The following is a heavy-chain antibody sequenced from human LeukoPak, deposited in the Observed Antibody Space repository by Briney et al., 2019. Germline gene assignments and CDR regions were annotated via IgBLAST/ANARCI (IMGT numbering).Heavy chain of an antibody. CDR3: TTYRRGHY. Sequence: PGGSLRLSCAASGFIFSGSDVHWVRQASGKGLEWIGRITTKINNYVTAYAASVKGRFTISRHDSENTSFLQMNSLKSEDTAVYYCTTYRRGHYWGRGTLVTASS. V-gene: IGHV3-73*01. D-gene: IGHD1-26*01. J-gene: IGHJ4*02. CDR1: GFIFSGSD. CDR2: ITTKINNYVT.